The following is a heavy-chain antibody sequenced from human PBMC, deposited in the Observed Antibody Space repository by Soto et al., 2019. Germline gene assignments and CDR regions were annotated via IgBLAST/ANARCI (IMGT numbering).Heavy chain of an antibody. V-gene: IGHV3-21*01. CDR3: AGACIGGSCYPGMDV. J-gene: IGHJ6*02. CDR1: GFNFNSYT. D-gene: IGHD2-15*01. Sequence: EVQLVESGGGLVKPGGSLRLSCAASGFNFNSYTINWVRQAPGKRLEWLSSISSSGYIFSTDSVRGRFTISRDNAKNSVYLQINSLRAEDTAVYFCAGACIGGSCYPGMDVWGQGTTVTVSS. CDR2: ISSSGYI.